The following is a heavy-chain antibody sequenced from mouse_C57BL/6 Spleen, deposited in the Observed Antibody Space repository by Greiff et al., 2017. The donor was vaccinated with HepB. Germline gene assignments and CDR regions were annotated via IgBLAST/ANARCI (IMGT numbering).Heavy chain of an antibody. D-gene: IGHD2-3*01. V-gene: IGHV1-62-2*01. CDR3: ARHEGYDGYYVAWFAY. Sequence: QVQLQQSGAELVKPGASVKLSCKASGYTFTEYTIHWVKQRSGQGIEWIGWFYPGSGSIKDNEKFKEKATLTADKSSSTIYMELSRLTSEDSAVYFCARHEGYDGYYVAWFAYWGQGTLVTVSA. CDR1: GYTFTEYT. CDR2: FYPGSGSI. J-gene: IGHJ3*01.